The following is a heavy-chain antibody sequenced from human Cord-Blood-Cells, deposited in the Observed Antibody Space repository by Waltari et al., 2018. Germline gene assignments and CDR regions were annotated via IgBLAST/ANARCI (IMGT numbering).Heavy chain of an antibody. V-gene: IGHV3-30*18. CDR3: AKVKGYSSSSPYLDY. J-gene: IGHJ4*02. Sequence: AVISYDGSNKYYADSVKGRFTISRDNSKNTLYLQMNSLRAEDTAVYYCAKVKGYSSSSPYLDYGGQGTLVTVSS. CDR2: ISYDGSNK. D-gene: IGHD6-6*01.